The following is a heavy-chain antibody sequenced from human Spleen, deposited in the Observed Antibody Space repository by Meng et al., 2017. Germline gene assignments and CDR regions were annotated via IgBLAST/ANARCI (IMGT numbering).Heavy chain of an antibody. CDR1: GGYFSGYY. CDR2: INHSGST. CDR3: SRGQTTVAHDFDY. J-gene: IGHJ4*02. D-gene: IGHD4-11*01. Sequence: LLKPSETLSLLSVGFGGYFSGYYWRWFRPPPGKGLEWIGEINHSGSTTYTPSLESRATISVATSKNYVSLKLSSVTAADSAVYDCSRGQTTVAHDFDYWGQGTLVTVSS. V-gene: IGHV4-34*01.